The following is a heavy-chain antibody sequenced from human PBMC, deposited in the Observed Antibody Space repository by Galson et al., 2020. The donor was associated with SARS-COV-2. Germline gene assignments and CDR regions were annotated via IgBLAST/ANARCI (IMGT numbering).Heavy chain of an antibody. CDR2: ISWNSGSI. J-gene: IGHJ4*02. D-gene: IGHD6-25*01. CDR3: EKVGYSSDSGDY. CDR1: GFTFDDYA. V-gene: IGHV3-9*01. Sequence: GGSLRLSCAASGFTFDDYAMHWVRQAPGKGLEWVSGISWNSGSIGYADSVKGRFTISRDNAKNSLYLQMNSLRAEDTALYYCEKVGYSSDSGDYWGQGTLVTVSS.